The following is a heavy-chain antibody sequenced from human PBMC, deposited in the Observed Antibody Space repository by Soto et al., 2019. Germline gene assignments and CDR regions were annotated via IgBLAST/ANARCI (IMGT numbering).Heavy chain of an antibody. CDR1: GYTFNSHA. J-gene: IGHJ4*02. CDR2: ISGSGTT. V-gene: IGHV3-48*03. CDR3: TRGGIH. D-gene: IGHD6-13*01. Sequence: EVKLVESGGGSGQPGGSLRLSCVASGYTFNSHAMNWIRQTPGKGLEWISSISGSGTTKYADSVKGRFTISRDNAHKSIYLEMNSLRVEGTGVYYCTRGGIHWGQGALVTVSS.